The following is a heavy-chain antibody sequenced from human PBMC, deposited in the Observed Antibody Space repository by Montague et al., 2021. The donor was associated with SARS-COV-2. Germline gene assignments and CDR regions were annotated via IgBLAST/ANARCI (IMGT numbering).Heavy chain of an antibody. D-gene: IGHD3-22*01. Sequence: SETLSLTCAVYGGSFGDDHWSWIRQPPGKGLEWIGDIKQSGSTNYNPSLKSRGTISVDTSKNQFSLKLTSVTAADTAVYFCARGHLSVSMIVVVFTSASYYGDYWGQGAQVTVSS. CDR3: ARGHLSVSMIVVVFTSASYYGDY. J-gene: IGHJ4*02. V-gene: IGHV4-34*01. CDR1: GGSFGDDH. CDR2: IKQSGST.